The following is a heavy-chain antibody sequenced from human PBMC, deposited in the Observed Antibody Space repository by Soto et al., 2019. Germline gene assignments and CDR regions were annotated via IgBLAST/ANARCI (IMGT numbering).Heavy chain of an antibody. V-gene: IGHV5-51*01. Sequence: PGESLKISCKGSGYSFTSYWISWVRQMPGKGLEWMGIIYPGDSDTRYSPSFQGQVTISADKSISTAYLQWSSLKASDTAMYYCARHHIAVAGTRYFDYWGQGTLVTVSS. CDR1: GYSFTSYW. D-gene: IGHD6-19*01. CDR3: ARHHIAVAGTRYFDY. CDR2: IYPGDSDT. J-gene: IGHJ4*02.